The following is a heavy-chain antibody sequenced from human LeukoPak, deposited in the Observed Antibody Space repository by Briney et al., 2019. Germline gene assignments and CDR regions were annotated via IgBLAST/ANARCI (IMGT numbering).Heavy chain of an antibody. J-gene: IGHJ4*02. V-gene: IGHV3-30*02. Sequence: GGSLRLSCAASGFTFSSYGMHWVRQAPGKGLEWVAFIRYDGSNKYYADSVKGRFTISRDNAKNSLYLQMNSLRAEDTAVYYCARTEVSDYWGQGTLVTVSS. CDR3: ARTEVSDY. CDR2: IRYDGSNK. CDR1: GFTFSSYG.